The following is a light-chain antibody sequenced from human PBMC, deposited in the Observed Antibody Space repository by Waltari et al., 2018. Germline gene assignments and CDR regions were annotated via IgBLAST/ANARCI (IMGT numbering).Light chain of an antibody. CDR1: SSDVGTYNY. CDR2: EVS. J-gene: IGLJ3*02. CDR3: SLYISSSTYWA. V-gene: IGLV2-14*01. Sequence: QSALTQPASVSGSPGQSITISCTGTSSDVGTYNYVSWYQKHPDKAPKLMIYEVSDRPSGVSSRFSGSKSGNTASLTISGLQAEDEADYYCSLYISSSTYWAFGGGTKLTVL.